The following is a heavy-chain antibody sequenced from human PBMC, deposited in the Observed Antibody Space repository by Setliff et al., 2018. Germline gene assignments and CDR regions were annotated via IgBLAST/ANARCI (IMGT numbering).Heavy chain of an antibody. Sequence: ASVKVSCKASGYTFTSYGISWVRQAPGQGLEWMGWIGAYNGNTNYAQKLQGRVTMTTDTSTSTAYMELRSLRSDDTAVYYCARDPSLYCSSTSCSPHWFDPWGQGTLVTVSS. CDR3: ARDPSLYCSSTSCSPHWFDP. CDR1: GYTFTSYG. CDR2: IGAYNGNT. J-gene: IGHJ5*02. V-gene: IGHV1-18*01. D-gene: IGHD2-2*01.